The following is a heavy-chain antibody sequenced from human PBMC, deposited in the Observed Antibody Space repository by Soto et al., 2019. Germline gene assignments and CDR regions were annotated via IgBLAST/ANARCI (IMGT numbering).Heavy chain of an antibody. CDR2: TYYRSKWYN. J-gene: IGHJ4*02. V-gene: IGHV6-1*01. CDR1: GDSVSRNSAA. D-gene: IGHD3-22*01. CDR3: ARTKDDSSGTLPDY. Sequence: SQTLSLTCAISGDSVSRNSAAWNWIRQSPSRGLEWLGRTYYRSKWYNDYAVSVKSRITINPDTSKNQFSLQLNSVTPEDTAVYYCARTKDDSSGTLPDYWGQGTLVTVSS.